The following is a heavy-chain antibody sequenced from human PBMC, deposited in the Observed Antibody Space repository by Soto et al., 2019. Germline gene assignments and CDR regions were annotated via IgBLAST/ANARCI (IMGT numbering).Heavy chain of an antibody. CDR1: GGSINGYW. D-gene: IGHD3-9*01. CDR2: MFYRGNT. Sequence: PSETLSLTCTVSGGSINGYWWSWIRQSPGNGLEWIGCMFYRGNTYHNPALQSRVTTSVDTSKNQFSLKLSSVTAADTAVYYCARARRYFDWLSPLGMDVWGQGTTVTVSS. J-gene: IGHJ6*02. CDR3: ARARRYFDWLSPLGMDV. V-gene: IGHV4-59*12.